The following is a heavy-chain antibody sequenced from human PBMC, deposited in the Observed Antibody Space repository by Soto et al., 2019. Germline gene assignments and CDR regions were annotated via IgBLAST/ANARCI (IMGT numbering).Heavy chain of an antibody. J-gene: IGHJ6*02. V-gene: IGHV1-69*01. CDR3: ARRPRTYYTVTDRGYGMDV. CDR2: IIPIFGTA. Sequence: QVQLVQSGAEVKKPGSSVKVSCKASGGTFSSYAISWVRQAPGQGLEWMGGIIPIFGTANYAQKCQCRVTITADESTSTAYMELSSLRSEDTAVYYCARRPRTYYTVTDRGYGMDVWGQGTKVTVSS. D-gene: IGHD4-17*01. CDR1: GGTFSSYA.